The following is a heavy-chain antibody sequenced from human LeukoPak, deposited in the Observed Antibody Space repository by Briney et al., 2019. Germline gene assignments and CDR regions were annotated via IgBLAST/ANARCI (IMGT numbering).Heavy chain of an antibody. V-gene: IGHV3-64*01. CDR1: GFTFSSYA. J-gene: IGHJ4*02. Sequence: GGSLRLSCAASGFTFSSYAMHWVRQAPGKGLEYVSAISSNGGSTYYANSVKGRFTISRDNSKNTLYLQMGSLRAEDMAVYYCAGSNGGNSGGTFWYWGQGTLVTVSS. D-gene: IGHD4-23*01. CDR3: AGSNGGNSGGTFWY. CDR2: ISSNGGST.